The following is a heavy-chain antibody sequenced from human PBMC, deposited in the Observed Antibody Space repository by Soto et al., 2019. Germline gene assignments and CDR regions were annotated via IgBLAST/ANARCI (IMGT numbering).Heavy chain of an antibody. CDR3: ARDPGVGDIAYCGGDCYYFDY. CDR2: ISSNGGST. V-gene: IGHV3-64*01. J-gene: IGHJ4*02. CDR1: GFTFGSYA. Sequence: EVQLVESGGGLVQPGGSLRLSCAASGFTFGSYAMHWVRQAPGKGLEYVSAISSNGGSTYYANSVKGRFTISRDNSKNTLYLQMGSLRAEDMAVYYCARDPGVGDIAYCGGDCYYFDYWGQGTLVTVSS. D-gene: IGHD2-21*01.